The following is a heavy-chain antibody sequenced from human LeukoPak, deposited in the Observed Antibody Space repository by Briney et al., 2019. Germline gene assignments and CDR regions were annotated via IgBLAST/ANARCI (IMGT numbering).Heavy chain of an antibody. V-gene: IGHV1-18*01. Sequence: ASVKVSCKASGYTFTSYGISWVRQAPGQGLEWMGWISAYNGNTNYAQKLQGRVTMTTDTSTGTAYMELRSLRSDDTAVYYCARDLRYFDWANYGMDVWGQGTTVTVSS. J-gene: IGHJ6*02. CDR2: ISAYNGNT. CDR1: GYTFTSYG. D-gene: IGHD3-9*01. CDR3: ARDLRYFDWANYGMDV.